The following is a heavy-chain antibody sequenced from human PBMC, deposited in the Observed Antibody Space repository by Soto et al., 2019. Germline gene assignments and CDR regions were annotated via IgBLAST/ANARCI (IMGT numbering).Heavy chain of an antibody. D-gene: IGHD6-19*01. CDR2: IWYDGSNK. V-gene: IGHV3-33*01. CDR1: GFTFSSYG. J-gene: IGHJ6*02. Sequence: QVQLVESGGGVVQPGRSLRLSCAASGFTFSSYGMHWVRQAPGKGLEWVAVIWYDGSNKYYADSVKGRFTISRDNSKKTLYLQMNSLRAEDTAVYYCAGDQDSSGWYYYYGMDVWGQGTTVTVSS. CDR3: AGDQDSSGWYYYYGMDV.